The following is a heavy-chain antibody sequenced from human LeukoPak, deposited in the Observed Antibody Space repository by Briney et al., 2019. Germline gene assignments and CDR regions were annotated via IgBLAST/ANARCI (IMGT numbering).Heavy chain of an antibody. CDR1: GYTFTGYY. Sequence: ASVKVSCKASGYTFTGYYMHWVRQAPGQGLEWMGWISAYNGNTNYAQKLQGRVTMATDTSTSTAYMELRSLRSDDTAVYYCASGADWLYDYWGQGTLVTVSS. V-gene: IGHV1-18*04. J-gene: IGHJ4*02. CDR2: ISAYNGNT. CDR3: ASGADWLYDY. D-gene: IGHD3-9*01.